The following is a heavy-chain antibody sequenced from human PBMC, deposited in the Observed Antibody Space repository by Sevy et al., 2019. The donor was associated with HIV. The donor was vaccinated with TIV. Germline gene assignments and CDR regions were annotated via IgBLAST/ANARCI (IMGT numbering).Heavy chain of an antibody. CDR3: AKDRRSILYFFDH. CDR2: ISATGGST. J-gene: IGHJ4*02. V-gene: IGHV3-23*01. D-gene: IGHD2-21*01. Sequence: GESLKISCAASGFTFSNFAMSWVRQAPGKGLEWVFAISATGGSTYYADSVKGRFTISRDNSKNTLYLQMNNLRAEDTAVYYCAKDRRSILYFFDHWGQGTLVTVSS. CDR1: GFTFSNFA.